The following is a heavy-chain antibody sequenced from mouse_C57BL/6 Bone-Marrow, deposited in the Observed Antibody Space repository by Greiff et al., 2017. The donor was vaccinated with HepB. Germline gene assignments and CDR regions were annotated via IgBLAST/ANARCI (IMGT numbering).Heavy chain of an antibody. D-gene: IGHD3-2*02. V-gene: IGHV7-1*01. CDR1: GFTFSDFY. CDR2: SRNKANDYTT. J-gene: IGHJ3*01. CDR3: ARDADSSGYFAY. Sequence: EVKLVESGGGLVQSGRSLRLSCATSGFTFSDFYMEWVRQAPGKGLEWIAASRNKANDYTTEYSASVKGRFIVSRDTSQSILYLQMNALRAEDTAIYYCARDADSSGYFAYWGQGTLVTVSA.